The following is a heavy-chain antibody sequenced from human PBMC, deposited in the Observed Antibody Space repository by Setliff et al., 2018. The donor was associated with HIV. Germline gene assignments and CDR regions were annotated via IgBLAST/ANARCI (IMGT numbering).Heavy chain of an antibody. V-gene: IGHV1-2*02. Sequence: RASVKVSCKASGYTFTGYYMHWVRQAPGQGLEWMGWINVNSGGANYAQEFQGRVTMTRDTSISTAYMDLSRLRSDDTAVYCCAPTRAYPPLEYFQHWGQGTLVTVSS. J-gene: IGHJ1*01. CDR1: GYTFTGYY. CDR2: INVNSGGA. CDR3: APTRAYPPLEYFQH.